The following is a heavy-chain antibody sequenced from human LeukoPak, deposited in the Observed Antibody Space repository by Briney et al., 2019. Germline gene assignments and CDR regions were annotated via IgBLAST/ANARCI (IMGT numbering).Heavy chain of an antibody. CDR3: ARDYCGSTSCLVDWFDR. CDR2: INPNSGGT. V-gene: IGHV1-2*02. J-gene: IGHJ5*02. CDR1: GYTFTGYY. D-gene: IGHD2-2*01. Sequence: ASVKVSCKASGYTFTGYYMHWVRQAPGQGLEWMGWINPNSGGTNYAQKFQGRVTMTRDTSINIAYMELSRRRSDDTAVYYCARDYCGSTSCLVDWFDRWGQGTLVTVSS.